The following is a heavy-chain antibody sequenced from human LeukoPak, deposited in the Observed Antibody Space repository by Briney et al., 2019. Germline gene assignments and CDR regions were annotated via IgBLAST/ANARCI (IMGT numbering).Heavy chain of an antibody. CDR3: AKDGRWGVRAFDY. V-gene: IGHV4-34*01. CDR1: GGSFSGYY. CDR2: INHSGST. Sequence: SETLSLTCAVYGGSFSGYYWSWIRQPPGKGLEWIGEINHSGSTNYNPSLKSRVTISVDTSKNQFSLKLSSVTAADTAVYYCAKDGRWGVRAFDYWGQGTLVTVSS. D-gene: IGHD4-23*01. J-gene: IGHJ4*02.